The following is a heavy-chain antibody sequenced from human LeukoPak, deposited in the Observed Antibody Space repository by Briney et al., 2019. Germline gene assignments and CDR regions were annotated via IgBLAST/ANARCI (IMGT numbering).Heavy chain of an antibody. CDR2: INPSGGST. V-gene: IGHV1-46*01. CDR1: GYTFTSYY. J-gene: IGHJ4*02. D-gene: IGHD5-18*01. Sequence: ASVKVSCKASGYTFTSYYMHWVRQAPAQGLEWMGIINPSGGSTSYAQKFQGRVTMSRDTSTSTVYMELSSLRSEDTAVYYCARDLQDTAIVIWGQGTLVTVSS. CDR3: ARDLQDTAIVI.